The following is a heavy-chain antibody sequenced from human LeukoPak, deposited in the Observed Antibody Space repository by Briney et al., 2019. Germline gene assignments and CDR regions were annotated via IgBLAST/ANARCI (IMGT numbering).Heavy chain of an antibody. V-gene: IGHV3-23*01. CDR3: AIMHGYYDGTGYWVQ. CDR2: ITTNGGRT. J-gene: IGHJ1*01. Sequence: GRSLRLSCAASGFTFASYGMSWVRQAPGKGLEWVSFITTNGGRTSYADSVEGRFTISRDNPRNTLYMQMNSLRDEDTAVYYCAIMHGYYDGTGYWVQWGQGTLVTVSS. CDR1: GFTFASYG. D-gene: IGHD3-22*01.